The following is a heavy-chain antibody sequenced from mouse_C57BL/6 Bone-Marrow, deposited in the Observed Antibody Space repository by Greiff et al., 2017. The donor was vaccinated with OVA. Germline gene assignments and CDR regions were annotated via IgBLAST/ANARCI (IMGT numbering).Heavy chain of an antibody. CDR3: ARHYSNYCWYFDV. V-gene: IGHV5-6*01. Sequence: DVHLVESGGDLVKPGGSLKLSCAASGFTFSSYGMSWVRQTPDKRLEWVATISSGGSYTYYPDSVKGRFTISRDNAKNTLYLQMSSLKSEDTAMYYCARHYSNYCWYFDVWGTGTTVTVSS. CDR1: GFTFSSYG. CDR2: ISSGGSYT. J-gene: IGHJ1*03. D-gene: IGHD2-5*01.